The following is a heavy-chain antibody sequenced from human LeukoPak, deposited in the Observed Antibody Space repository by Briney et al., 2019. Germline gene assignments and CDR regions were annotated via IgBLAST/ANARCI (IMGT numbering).Heavy chain of an antibody. CDR2: ISDDGSNK. D-gene: IGHD2-21*02. V-gene: IGHV3-30-3*01. Sequence: SLRLSCAXXXFTFSSYAMHWVRQAPGKGLEWVAVISDDGSNKYYADSVKGRFTISRDNSKTTLYLQMNSLRAEDTAVYYCARDLYCGGDCYSGVSDYWGQGPLVTVSS. J-gene: IGHJ4*02. CDR3: ARDLYCGGDCYSGVSDY. CDR1: XFTFSSYA.